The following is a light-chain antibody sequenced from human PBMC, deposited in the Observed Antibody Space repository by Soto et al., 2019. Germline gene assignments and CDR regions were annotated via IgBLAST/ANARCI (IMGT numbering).Light chain of an antibody. CDR2: DAT. V-gene: IGKV1-33*01. CDR3: QQYDNRYDNT. Sequence: DIQMTQSPSSLSASVGDRVTITCQASQDISNYLNWYQQKPGKAPKLLIYDATNLETGVPSRFSGSGSGTDFTFTISSLQPEDIATYYCQQYDNRYDNTCGQGTRLEIK. CDR1: QDISNY. J-gene: IGKJ5*01.